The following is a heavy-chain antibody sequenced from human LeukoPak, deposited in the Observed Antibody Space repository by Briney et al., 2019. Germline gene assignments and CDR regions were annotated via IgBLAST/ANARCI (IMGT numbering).Heavy chain of an antibody. CDR1: GFTFSNYV. V-gene: IGHV3-23*01. CDR2: INGGGGST. J-gene: IGHJ4*02. Sequence: GSLRLSCAASGFTFSNYVMSWVRQAPGKGPEWVSGINGGGGSTFYAESVKGRFTISRDNSKNTLYLQMNSLRAEDTAVYYCVKDGRRSPPCWGQGTLVTVSS. D-gene: IGHD2-15*01. CDR3: VKDGRRSPPC.